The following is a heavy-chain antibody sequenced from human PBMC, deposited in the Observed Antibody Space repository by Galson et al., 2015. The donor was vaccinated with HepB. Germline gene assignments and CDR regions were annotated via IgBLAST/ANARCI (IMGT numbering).Heavy chain of an antibody. CDR3: ARDVAAGLKKVFDL. CDR1: GYTFTSYG. V-gene: IGHV7-4-1*02. J-gene: IGHJ4*02. D-gene: IGHD1-14*01. Sequence: SVKVSCKASGYTFTSYGVNWVRQAPGQGLEWMGWINTETGKPTYAQVFRGRFVLSLDTSASTAYLQINSLKAEDTAVYYCARDVAAGLKKVFDLWGQGTLVTVSS. CDR2: INTETGKP.